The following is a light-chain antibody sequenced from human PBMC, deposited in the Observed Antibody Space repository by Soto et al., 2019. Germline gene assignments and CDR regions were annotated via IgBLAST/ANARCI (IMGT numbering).Light chain of an antibody. CDR2: GAS. CDR3: QQYGSSRT. CDR1: QSVSSSY. J-gene: IGKJ1*01. Sequence: EIVLTQSPGTLSLSPGERATLSCRASQSVSSSYLAWYQQKPGQAPRLLIYGASSRATGIPDRFSGSGSGTDFTLTLSRLEPEDFAVCYCQQYGSSRTFGQGTKVEIK. V-gene: IGKV3-20*01.